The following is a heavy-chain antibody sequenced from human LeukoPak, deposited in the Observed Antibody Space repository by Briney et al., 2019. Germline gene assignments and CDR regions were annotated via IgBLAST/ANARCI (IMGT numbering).Heavy chain of an antibody. D-gene: IGHD3-10*01. CDR1: GFIFSDHY. CDR2: ITNKANTYT. V-gene: IGHV3-72*01. Sequence: GGSLRLSCAASGFIFSDHYMDWLRQAPGKGLEWVGRITNKANTYTEYAASVKGRFTISGDDSKNTLYLQMNSLKTEDTAVYYCARGKYYYGSGSYIDAFDIWGQGTMVTVSS. J-gene: IGHJ3*02. CDR3: ARGKYYYGSGSYIDAFDI.